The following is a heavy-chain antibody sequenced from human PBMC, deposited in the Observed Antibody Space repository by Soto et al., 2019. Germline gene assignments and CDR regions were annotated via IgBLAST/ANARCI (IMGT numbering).Heavy chain of an antibody. CDR3: ATSQKGYNWNYFDH. D-gene: IGHD1-20*01. J-gene: IGHJ4*02. CDR2: VFYTGFT. Sequence: SETLSLTCAVSVASISGSYYYWAWLRQSPGKGPEWIGSVFYTGFTSYNLSLESRVSVSVDTSKSQFSLKLSAVTAADTAVYYCATSQKGYNWNYFDHWGQGALVTVSS. V-gene: IGHV4-39*01. CDR1: VASISGSYYY.